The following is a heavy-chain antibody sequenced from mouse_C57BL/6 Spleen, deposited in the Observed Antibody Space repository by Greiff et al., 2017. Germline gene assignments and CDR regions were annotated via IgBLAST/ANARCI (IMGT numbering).Heavy chain of an antibody. J-gene: IGHJ1*03. D-gene: IGHD1-1*01. Sequence: VHVKQSGPELVKPGASVKISCKASGYSFTDYNMNWVKQSNGKSLEWIGVINPNYGTTSYNQKFKGKATLTVDQSSSTAYMQLNSLTSEDSAVYYCARGGYYGWGPWYFDVWGTGTTVTVSS. CDR3: ARGGYYGWGPWYFDV. CDR1: GYSFTDYN. CDR2: INPNYGTT. V-gene: IGHV1-39*01.